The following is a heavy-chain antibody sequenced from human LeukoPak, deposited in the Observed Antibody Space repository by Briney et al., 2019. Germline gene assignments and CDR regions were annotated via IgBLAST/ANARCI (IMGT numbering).Heavy chain of an antibody. CDR2: INHSGST. CDR1: GGSFSGYY. J-gene: IGHJ4*02. Sequence: SETLSLTCAVYGGSFSGYYWSWIRQPPGKGLEWIGEINHSGSTNCNPSLKSRVTISVDTSKNQFSLKLSSVTAADTAVYYCARGRQQLVPCFNYWGQGTLVTVSS. CDR3: ARGRQQLVPCFNY. D-gene: IGHD6-13*01. V-gene: IGHV4-34*01.